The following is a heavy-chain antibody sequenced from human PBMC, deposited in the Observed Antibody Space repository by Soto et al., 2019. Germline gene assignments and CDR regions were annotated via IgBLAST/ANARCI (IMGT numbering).Heavy chain of an antibody. J-gene: IGHJ6*03. Sequence: PGGSLRLSCAASGFTFSSYWMHWVRQAPGKGLVWVSRINSDGTTTDFADSVKGRFTISRDNAKNSLYLQMNSLRAEDTALYHCARGIVVPAANDYYYMDVWGKGTTVTVSS. CDR1: GFTFSSYW. V-gene: IGHV3-74*01. D-gene: IGHD2-2*01. CDR2: INSDGTTT. CDR3: ARGIVVPAANDYYYMDV.